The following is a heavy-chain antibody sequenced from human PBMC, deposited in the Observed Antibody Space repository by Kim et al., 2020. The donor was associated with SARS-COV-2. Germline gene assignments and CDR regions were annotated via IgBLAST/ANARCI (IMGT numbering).Heavy chain of an antibody. CDR1: GFTFSSYG. J-gene: IGHJ3*02. CDR2: ISYDGSNK. V-gene: IGHV3-33*05. CDR3: ARSRGRYYDSSGPGINDAFDI. Sequence: GGSLRLSCAASGFTFSSYGMHWVRQAPGKGLEWVAVISYDGSNKYYADSVKGRFTISRDNSKNTLYLQMNSLRAEDTAVYYCARSRGRYYDSSGPGINDAFDIWGQGTMVTVSS. D-gene: IGHD3-22*01.